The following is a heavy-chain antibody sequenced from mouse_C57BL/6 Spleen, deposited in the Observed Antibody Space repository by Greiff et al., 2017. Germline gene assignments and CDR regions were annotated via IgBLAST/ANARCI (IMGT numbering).Heavy chain of an antibody. CDR1: GFTFSSYA. CDR3: ARDRGLQLGGYFDV. V-gene: IGHV5-4*01. CDR2: ISDGGSYT. D-gene: IGHD4-1*02. Sequence: EVKVVESGGGLVKPGGSLKLSCAASGFTFSSYAMSWVRQTPEKRLEWVATISDGGSYTYYPDNVKGRFTISRDNAKNNLYLQMSHLKSEDTAVYYCARDRGLQLGGYFDVWGTGTTVTVSS. J-gene: IGHJ1*03.